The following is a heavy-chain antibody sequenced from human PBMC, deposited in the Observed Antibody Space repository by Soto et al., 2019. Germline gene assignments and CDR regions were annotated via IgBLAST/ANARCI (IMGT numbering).Heavy chain of an antibody. CDR1: GFSFSNYG. Sequence: GGSLRLSCATSGFSFSNYGMNWVRQAPGKGLEWVSGITKTGRSPFIADSVRGRFTISRDYLKNIMYLQMNSLRVDDTALYCCTKDAEAYDVAFDKWGQGTMVTVSS. J-gene: IGHJ3*02. CDR2: ITKTGRSP. V-gene: IGHV3-23*01. CDR3: TKDAEAYDVAFDK. D-gene: IGHD5-12*01.